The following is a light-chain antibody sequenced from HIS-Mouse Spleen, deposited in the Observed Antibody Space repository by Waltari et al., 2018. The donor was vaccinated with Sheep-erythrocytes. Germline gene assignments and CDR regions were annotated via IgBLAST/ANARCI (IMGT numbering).Light chain of an antibody. Sequence: QSALTQPRSVSGSPGQSVTISCTGTSSDVGGYNYVSWYQQHPGKAPKLMIYDVSKRPSGFPDLFSCSKSGNTASLTISGLQAEDEADYYCCSYAGSYTLVFGGGTKLTVL. CDR1: SSDVGGYNY. J-gene: IGLJ2*01. CDR2: DVS. CDR3: CSYAGSYTLV. V-gene: IGLV2-11*01.